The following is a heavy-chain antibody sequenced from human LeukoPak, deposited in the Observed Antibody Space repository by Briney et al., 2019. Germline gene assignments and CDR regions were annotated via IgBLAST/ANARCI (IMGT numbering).Heavy chain of an antibody. CDR1: GFTFSSYA. V-gene: IGHV3-30*01. J-gene: IGHJ5*02. Sequence: GGPLRLSCAASGFTFSSYAMHWVRQAPGKGLEWVAVISYDGSNKYYADSVKGRFTISRDNSKNTLYLQMNSLRAEDTAVYYCASWYYYDSSGYYHWGQGTLVTVSS. CDR2: ISYDGSNK. D-gene: IGHD3-22*01. CDR3: ASWYYYDSSGYYH.